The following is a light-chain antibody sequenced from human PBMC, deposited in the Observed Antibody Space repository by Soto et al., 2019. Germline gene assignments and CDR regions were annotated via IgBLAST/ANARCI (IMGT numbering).Light chain of an antibody. J-gene: IGLJ1*01. CDR3: QSYDSSLSGYV. CDR1: SSNIGAGYD. V-gene: IGLV1-40*01. CDR2: ANN. Sequence: QSVLTQPPSVSGAPGQRVTISCTGSSSNIGAGYDVHWYQQLPGTAPKLLIDANNNRSSGFPGRFSASKSATSGSLAITGLLADDEADYYCQSYDSSLSGYVFGPGTKLTVL.